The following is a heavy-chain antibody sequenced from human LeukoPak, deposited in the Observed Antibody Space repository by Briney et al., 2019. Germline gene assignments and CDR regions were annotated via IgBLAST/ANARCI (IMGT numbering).Heavy chain of an antibody. Sequence: GESLNISCQGSGYSFTSYWISVVREVPGKGVEWMGGSDPSDSYMNYSPSFQGHVTFSTEQSISTAYLPWSSLKASDTAMYYCARHSSGYDSSLDYWGQGTLVTVSS. D-gene: IGHD5-12*01. J-gene: IGHJ4*02. CDR1: GYSFTSYW. V-gene: IGHV5-10-1*01. CDR2: SDPSDSYM. CDR3: ARHSSGYDSSLDY.